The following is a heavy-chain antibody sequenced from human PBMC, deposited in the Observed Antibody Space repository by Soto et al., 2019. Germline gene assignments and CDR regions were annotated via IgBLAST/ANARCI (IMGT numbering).Heavy chain of an antibody. Sequence: GGSLRLSCAASDFSISNAWMNWVRQAPGKGLEWVGRVKRKIDGETTDYAAPVKGRFTISRDDSNNMLYLQMNSLKADDTAVYYCTTGSVEGVWGQGTTVTSP. V-gene: IGHV3-15*07. D-gene: IGHD2-15*01. CDR1: DFSISNAW. CDR2: VKRKIDGETT. CDR3: TTGSVEGV. J-gene: IGHJ6*02.